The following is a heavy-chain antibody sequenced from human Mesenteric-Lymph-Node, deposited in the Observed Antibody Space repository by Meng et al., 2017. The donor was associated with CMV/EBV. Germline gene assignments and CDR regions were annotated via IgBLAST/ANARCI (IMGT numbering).Heavy chain of an antibody. J-gene: IGHJ6*02. CDR1: GFTFGDYA. CDR3: ARISGWEEIYYYGMDV. Sequence: GGSLRLSCAASGFTFGDYAMHWVRHAPGKGPEWVSRISWNSGNIGYADSVKGRFTISRDNSKNTLYLQMNSLRAEDTAVYYCARISGWEEIYYYGMDVWGQGTTVTVSS. CDR2: ISWNSGNI. D-gene: IGHD6-19*01. V-gene: IGHV3-9*01.